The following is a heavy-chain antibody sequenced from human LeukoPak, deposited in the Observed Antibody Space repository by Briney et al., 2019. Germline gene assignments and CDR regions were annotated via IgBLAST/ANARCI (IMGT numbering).Heavy chain of an antibody. CDR1: GGSISSYY. CDR2: IYYSGST. J-gene: IGHJ4*02. D-gene: IGHD5-12*01. CDR3: ARSMGGYSGYDWIDY. V-gene: IGHV4-59*01. Sequence: ETLSLTCTVSGGSISSYYWSWIRQPPGKGLEWIGYIYYSGSTNYNPSLKSRVTISVDTSKNQFSLKLSSVTAADTAVYYCARSMGGYSGYDWIDYWGQGTLVTVSS.